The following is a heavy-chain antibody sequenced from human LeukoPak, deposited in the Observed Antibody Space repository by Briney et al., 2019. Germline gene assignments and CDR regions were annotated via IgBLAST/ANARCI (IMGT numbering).Heavy chain of an antibody. CDR2: IYHSGST. D-gene: IGHD2-2*01. CDR1: GGSISSGGYS. Sequence: SQTLSLICAVSGGSISSGGYSWSWIRQPPGKGLEWIGYIYHSGSTYYNPSLKSRVTISVDTSKNQFSLKLSSVTAADTAVYYCARDCSSTSCYDYWGQGTLVTVSS. J-gene: IGHJ4*02. V-gene: IGHV4-30-2*01. CDR3: ARDCSSTSCYDY.